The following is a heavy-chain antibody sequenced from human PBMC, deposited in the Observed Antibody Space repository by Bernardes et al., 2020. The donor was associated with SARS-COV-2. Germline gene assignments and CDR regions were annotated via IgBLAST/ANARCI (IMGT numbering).Heavy chain of an antibody. CDR2: ISAYNGNT. V-gene: IGHV1-18*04. CDR3: ARDGPGRDIVVVPAAWFDP. J-gene: IGHJ5*02. D-gene: IGHD2-2*01. Sequence: ASVKVSCKASGYTFTSYGISWVRQAPGQGLEWIGWISAYNGNTNYAQKLQRRVTMTTDTSTSTAYIELRSLRSDDTAVYYCARDGPGRDIVVVPAAWFDPWGQGTLVTVSS. CDR1: GYTFTSYG.